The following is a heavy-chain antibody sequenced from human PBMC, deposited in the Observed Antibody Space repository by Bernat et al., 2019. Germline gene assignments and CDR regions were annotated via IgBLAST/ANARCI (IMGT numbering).Heavy chain of an antibody. CDR1: GFTFSSYS. Sequence: DVQLLESGGGLAQPGGPLRLSCVASGFTFSSYSMSWVRQVPGKGREWVSIISGSGATIYYAESVKGRFTISRDNSKNTLYLQMNSLRAEDTAVYYCAKEHYSCSGTSCSFSDYWGQGTLVTVSS. V-gene: IGHV3-23*01. CDR2: ISGSGATI. CDR3: AKEHYSCSGTSCSFSDY. D-gene: IGHD2-2*01. J-gene: IGHJ4*02.